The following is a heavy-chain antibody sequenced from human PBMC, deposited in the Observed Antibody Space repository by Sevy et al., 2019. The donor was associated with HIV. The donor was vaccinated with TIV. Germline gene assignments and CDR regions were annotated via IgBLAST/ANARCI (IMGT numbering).Heavy chain of an antibody. D-gene: IGHD3-16*02. CDR1: GGSISSYY. J-gene: IGHJ6*03. Sequence: SETLSLTCTVSGGSISSYYWSWIRQPPGKGLEWIGYIYYSGSTNYKPSLKSRVTISVDTSKNQFSLKLSSVTAADTAVYYCARAQDLGELSSHMDVWGKGTTVTVSS. CDR3: ARAQDLGELSSHMDV. V-gene: IGHV4-59*01. CDR2: IYYSGST.